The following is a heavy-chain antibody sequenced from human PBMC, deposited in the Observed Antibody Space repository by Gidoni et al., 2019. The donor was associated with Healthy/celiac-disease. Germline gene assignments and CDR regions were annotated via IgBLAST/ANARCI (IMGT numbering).Heavy chain of an antibody. CDR3: ARGRPHYYDSSGLDY. CDR2: IGTAGDT. J-gene: IGHJ4*02. CDR1: GFTFSSYD. V-gene: IGHV3-13*01. Sequence: EVQLVESGGGLVQPGGSLRLSCAASGFTFSSYDMHWVRQATGKGLEWVSAIGTAGDTYYPGSVKGRFTISRENAKNSLYLQMNSLRAGDTAVYYCARGRPHYYDSSGLDYWGQGTLVTVSS. D-gene: IGHD3-22*01.